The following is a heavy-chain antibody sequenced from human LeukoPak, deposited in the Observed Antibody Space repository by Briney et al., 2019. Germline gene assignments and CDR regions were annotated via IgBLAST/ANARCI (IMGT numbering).Heavy chain of an antibody. CDR1: GGSFSGYY. CDR3: ARDLPTVTNAFDI. J-gene: IGHJ3*02. V-gene: IGHV4-34*01. D-gene: IGHD4-17*01. CDR2: INHSGST. Sequence: PSETLSLTCAVYGGSFSGYYWSWIRQPPGKGLEWIGEINHSGSTNYNPSLKSRVTISVDTSKNQFSLKLSSVTAADTAVYYCARDLPTVTNAFDIWGQGTMVTVSS.